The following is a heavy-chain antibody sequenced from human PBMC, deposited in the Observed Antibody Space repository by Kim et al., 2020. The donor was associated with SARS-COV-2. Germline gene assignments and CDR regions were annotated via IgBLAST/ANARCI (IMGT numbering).Heavy chain of an antibody. V-gene: IGHV3-30*14. D-gene: IGHD3-9*01. J-gene: IGHJ4*02. CDR3: AGGGLVIPEPIDY. Sequence: YVDSATDRFTSSRDNSENTLYLQMNSLRPEDTAVYYCAGGGLVIPEPIDYWGQGTLVTVSS.